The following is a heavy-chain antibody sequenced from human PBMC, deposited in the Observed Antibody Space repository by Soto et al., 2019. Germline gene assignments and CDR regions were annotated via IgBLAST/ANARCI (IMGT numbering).Heavy chain of an antibody. CDR1: GYPFPSFE. CDR2: ISNAGSGSI. J-gene: IGHJ4*02. CDR3: ARESDHYQDFFQN. D-gene: IGHD3-22*01. V-gene: IGHV1-3*01. Sequence: ASLKVSCKTSGYPFPSFEVHWIRQAPGQRPEWMGGISNAGSGSIKYSQKFEDRLTITGDKRATTVYMTLSSLTSEDTATYYCARESDHYQDFFQNWGQGTQVTVSS.